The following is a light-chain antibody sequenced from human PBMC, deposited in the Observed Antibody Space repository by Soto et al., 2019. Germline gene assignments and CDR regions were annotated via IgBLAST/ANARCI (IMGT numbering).Light chain of an antibody. CDR2: GAS. J-gene: IGKJ1*01. Sequence: EIVLTQSPGTLSLSPGESATLSCRASQSVSSGSLAWYQQNPGQAPRLLIFGASGRATGIPDRFSGSGSGTDFPLTISRVEAEDFAVYYCHQYGSSPWTFGQGTKVEVK. CDR1: QSVSSGS. V-gene: IGKV3-20*01. CDR3: HQYGSSPWT.